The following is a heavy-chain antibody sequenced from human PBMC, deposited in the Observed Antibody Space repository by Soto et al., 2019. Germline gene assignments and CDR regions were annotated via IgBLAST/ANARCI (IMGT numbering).Heavy chain of an antibody. V-gene: IGHV3-30*02. Sequence: GGSLRLSCAASGFSFSNYGMHWVRQAPGKGLEWVAVIYYDGSKKFSADSVKGRFTISRDDFRNTLYLQMDSLRPDDTAVYYCVKNFNQLGDGDAFDIWGQGTMVTVSS. D-gene: IGHD7-27*01. J-gene: IGHJ3*02. CDR3: VKNFNQLGDGDAFDI. CDR1: GFSFSNYG. CDR2: IYYDGSKK.